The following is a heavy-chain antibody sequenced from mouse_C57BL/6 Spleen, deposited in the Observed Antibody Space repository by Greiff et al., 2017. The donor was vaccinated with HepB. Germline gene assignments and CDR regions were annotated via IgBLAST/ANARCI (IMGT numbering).Heavy chain of an antibody. Sequence: QVQLKQPGAELVKPGASVKLSCKASGYTFTSYWMHWVKQRPGQGLEWIGMIHPNSGSTNYNEKFKSKATLTVDKSSSTAYMQLSSLTSEDSAVYYCARSGGSSSFDYWGQGTTLTVSS. CDR3: ARSGGSSSFDY. V-gene: IGHV1-64*01. CDR2: IHPNSGST. J-gene: IGHJ2*01. CDR1: GYTFTSYW. D-gene: IGHD1-1*01.